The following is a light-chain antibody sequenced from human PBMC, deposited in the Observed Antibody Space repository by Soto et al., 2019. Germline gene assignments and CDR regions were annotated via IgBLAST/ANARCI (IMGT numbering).Light chain of an antibody. CDR3: QRRSNWPPIT. CDR2: DAS. CDR1: QSVSSY. Sequence: EIVLTQSPATLSLSPGERATLSCRASQSVSSYLAWYQQKPGQAPSLLIYDASNMATGIPARFSGSGSGTDFTLTISSLEPEDFAVYYCQRRSNWPPITFGQGTRLEIK. J-gene: IGKJ5*01. V-gene: IGKV3-11*01.